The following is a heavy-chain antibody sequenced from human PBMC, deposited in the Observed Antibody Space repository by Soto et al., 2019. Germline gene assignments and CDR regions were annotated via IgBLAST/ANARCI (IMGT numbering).Heavy chain of an antibody. V-gene: IGHV1-18*01. CDR3: ACDPARMMPNVVIHALDG. CDR1: GYTFTSYG. D-gene: IGHD3-16*02. J-gene: IGHJ3*01. Sequence: ASVKVSCKASGYTFTSYGISWVRQAPGQGLEWMGWISAYNGNTNYAQKLQGRVTMTTDTSTSTAYMELRSLRSDDTAVYYCACDPARMMPNVVIHALDGGWQRTMV. CDR2: ISAYNGNT.